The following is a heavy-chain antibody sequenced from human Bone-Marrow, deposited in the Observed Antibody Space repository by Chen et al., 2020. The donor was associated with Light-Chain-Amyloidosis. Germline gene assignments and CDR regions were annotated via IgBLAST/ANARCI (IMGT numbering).Heavy chain of an antibody. D-gene: IGHD2-2*01. Sequence: QVQLVESGGGVVQPGGSLRLSCVASGFTFSTSAMHWVRQAPGKGLEWVAFMRYDDRDKYYADSVKGRFTISRDNSKNTLYLEMSSLRVEDTAVYFCVRGTSGGYGLFDQWGQGPLVTVSS. CDR2: MRYDDRDK. J-gene: IGHJ4*02. V-gene: IGHV3-30*02. CDR1: GFTFSTSA. CDR3: VRGTSGGYGLFDQ.